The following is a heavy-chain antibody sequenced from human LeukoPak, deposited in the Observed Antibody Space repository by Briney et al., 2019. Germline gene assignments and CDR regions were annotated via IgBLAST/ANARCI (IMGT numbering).Heavy chain of an antibody. Sequence: SEALSLTCTVSGGSISSYYWSWIRQPPGKGLEWIGYIFYTGSTNYNPSLKSRVTMSVDTSKNQFFLKLSSVTAADTAVYYCARDAYDAIGHNWCDPWGQGTLVTVSS. J-gene: IGHJ5*02. V-gene: IGHV4-59*01. CDR3: ARDAYDAIGHNWCDP. CDR1: GGSISSYY. D-gene: IGHD3-22*01. CDR2: IFYTGST.